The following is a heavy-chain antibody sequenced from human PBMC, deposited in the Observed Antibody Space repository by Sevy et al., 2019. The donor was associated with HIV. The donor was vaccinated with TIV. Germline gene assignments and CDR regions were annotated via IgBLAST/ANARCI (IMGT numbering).Heavy chain of an antibody. Sequence: SETLSLTCAVYGGSFSDYYWSWIRQPPGKGLEWIGEINHSGSTNYNPSLKSRVTISVDTSKNQFSLKLSSVTAADTAVYYCARLRDYYFDYWGQGTLVTVSS. CDR1: GGSFSDYY. J-gene: IGHJ4*02. V-gene: IGHV4-34*01. CDR3: ARLRDYYFDY. CDR2: INHSGST.